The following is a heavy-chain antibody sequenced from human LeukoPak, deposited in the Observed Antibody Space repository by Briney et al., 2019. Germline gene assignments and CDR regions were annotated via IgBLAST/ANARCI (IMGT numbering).Heavy chain of an antibody. CDR2: ISGSGGST. CDR3: AKHLFWFGEFSNFDY. J-gene: IGHJ4*02. D-gene: IGHD3-10*01. Sequence: GGSLRLSCAASGFTFDDYGMSWVRQAPGKGLEWVSAISGSGGSTYYADSVKGRFTISRDNSKNTLYLQMNSLRAEDTAVYYCAKHLFWFGEFSNFDYWGQGTPVTVSS. CDR1: GFTFDDYG. V-gene: IGHV3-23*01.